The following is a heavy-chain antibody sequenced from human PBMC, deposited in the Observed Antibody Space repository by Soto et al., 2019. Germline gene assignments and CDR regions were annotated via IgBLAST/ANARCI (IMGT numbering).Heavy chain of an antibody. V-gene: IGHV3-66*01. CDR2: IYSGGST. CDR1: GFTVSSNY. Sequence: PGGSLRLSCAASGFTVSSNYMSWVRQAPGKGLEWVSVIYSGGSTYYADSVKGRFTISRDNSKNTLYLQMNSLRAEDTAVYYCASLASLYYFDYWGQGTLVTVSS. J-gene: IGHJ4*02. CDR3: ASLASLYYFDY.